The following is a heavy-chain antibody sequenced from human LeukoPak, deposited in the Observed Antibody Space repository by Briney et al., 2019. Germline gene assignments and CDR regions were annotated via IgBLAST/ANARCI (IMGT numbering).Heavy chain of an antibody. D-gene: IGHD6-6*01. Sequence: GGSLRLSCAASGFTFSSYSMAWVRQAPGKGLEWVSYISIRSSTIYYADSVKGRFTISRDNAKNSLYVQMNSLRAEDTAVYYCAREATIEARAGGFFDYWGQGILVTVSS. CDR3: AREATIEARAGGFFDY. CDR2: ISIRSSTI. CDR1: GFTFSSYS. J-gene: IGHJ4*02. V-gene: IGHV3-48*01.